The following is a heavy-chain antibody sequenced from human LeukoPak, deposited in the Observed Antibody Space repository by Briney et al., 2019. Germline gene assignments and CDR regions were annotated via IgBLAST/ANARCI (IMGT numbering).Heavy chain of an antibody. J-gene: IGHJ4*02. D-gene: IGHD2-2*02. CDR2: IRYDGTSK. CDR1: GFTFSSYG. CDR3: AREYCSSSCNNGLDY. Sequence: GGSLRLSCAASGFTFSSYGMHWVRQAPVKGLEWVAFIRYDGTSKYYADSVKGRFAISRDNSKNTLYLQMNSLRAEDTAVYYCAREYCSSSCNNGLDYWGQGTLVTVSS. V-gene: IGHV3-30*02.